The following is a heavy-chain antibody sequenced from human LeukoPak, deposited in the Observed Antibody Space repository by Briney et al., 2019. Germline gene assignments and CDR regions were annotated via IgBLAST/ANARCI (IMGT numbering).Heavy chain of an antibody. D-gene: IGHD6-19*01. V-gene: IGHV4-4*07. CDR2: IYTSGST. Sequence: ASETLSLTCTVSGGSISSYYWSWIRQPAGKGLEWIGRIYTSGSTNYNPSLKSRVTMSVDTSKNQFSLKLSSVTAADTAVYYCARTVAGQGYYYYYCMDVWGKGTTVTVSS. J-gene: IGHJ6*03. CDR1: GGSISSYY. CDR3: ARTVAGQGYYYYYCMDV.